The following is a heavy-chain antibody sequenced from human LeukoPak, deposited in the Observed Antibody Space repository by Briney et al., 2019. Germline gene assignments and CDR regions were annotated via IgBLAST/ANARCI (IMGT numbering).Heavy chain of an antibody. CDR3: ASLTTINTFDP. V-gene: IGHV3-30*04. Sequence: GRSLRLSCAASGFTFSSYAMHWVRQAPGKGLEWVAVISYDGSNKYYADSVKGRFTISRDNSKNTLYLQMDRLRPEDTAVYYCASLTTINTFDPWGQGTLVTVSS. J-gene: IGHJ5*02. D-gene: IGHD5-24*01. CDR1: GFTFSSYA. CDR2: ISYDGSNK.